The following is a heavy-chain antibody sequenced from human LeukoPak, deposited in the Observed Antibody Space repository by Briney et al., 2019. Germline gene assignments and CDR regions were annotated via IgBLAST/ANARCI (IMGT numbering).Heavy chain of an antibody. CDR3: ATGYLVTAGLMDV. Sequence: GASVKVSCKVSGYTLTELSMFWVRQAPGKGLEWMGSFDPEDGKTDYAQKFQGRVTMTEDTSTDTAYMELSSLRSEDTAVYYCATGYLVTAGLMDVWGQGTTVTVSS. V-gene: IGHV1-24*01. D-gene: IGHD6-13*01. CDR1: GYTLTELS. J-gene: IGHJ6*02. CDR2: FDPEDGKT.